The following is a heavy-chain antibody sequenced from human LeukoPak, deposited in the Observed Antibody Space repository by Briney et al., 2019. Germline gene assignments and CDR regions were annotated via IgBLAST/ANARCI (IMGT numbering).Heavy chain of an antibody. V-gene: IGHV1-2*02. CDR2: INPNSGGT. J-gene: IGHJ4*02. Sequence: GASVKVSCKASGYTFTGYYMHWVRQAPGQGLEWMGWINPNSGGTNYAQKFQGRVTMTRDTSISTAYMELSRLRSDDTAVYYCARDHYYDSSGYDDYWGQGTLVTVSS. CDR3: ARDHYYDSSGYDDY. CDR1: GYTFTGYY. D-gene: IGHD3-22*01.